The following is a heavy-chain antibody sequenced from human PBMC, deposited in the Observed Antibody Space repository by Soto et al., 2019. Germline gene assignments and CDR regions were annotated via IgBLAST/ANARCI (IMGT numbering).Heavy chain of an antibody. V-gene: IGHV3-23*01. CDR2: ISGSGGST. CDR3: AKAGDIVVVPAAMSPRWYFDL. Sequence: EVQLLESGGGLVQPGGSLRLSCAASGFTFSSYAMSWVRQAPGKGLEWVSAISGSGGSTYYADSVKGRFTISRDNSKNXLXLXKDSRRAEDTAVYYCAKAGDIVVVPAAMSPRWYFDLWGRGTLVTVSS. J-gene: IGHJ2*01. CDR1: GFTFSSYA. D-gene: IGHD2-2*01.